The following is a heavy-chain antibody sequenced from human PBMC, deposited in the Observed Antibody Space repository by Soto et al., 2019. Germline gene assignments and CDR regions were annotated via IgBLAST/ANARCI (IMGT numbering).Heavy chain of an antibody. CDR1: GGSFSGYY. V-gene: IGHV4-34*01. D-gene: IGHD6-13*01. CDR2: INHSGST. Sequence: SETLSLTCAVYGGSFSGYYWSWIRQPPGKGLEWIGEINHSGSTNYNPSLKSRVTISVDTSKNQFSLKLSSVTAADTAVYYCARGRSDSSSWRGWFDPWGQGTLVTVPQ. CDR3: ARGRSDSSSWRGWFDP. J-gene: IGHJ5*02.